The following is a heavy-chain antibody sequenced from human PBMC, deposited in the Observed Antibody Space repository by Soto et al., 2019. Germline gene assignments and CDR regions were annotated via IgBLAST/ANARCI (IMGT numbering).Heavy chain of an antibody. CDR3: ARDGLWFGEYPLDY. CDR2: ISAYNGNT. D-gene: IGHD3-10*01. J-gene: IGHJ4*02. CDR1: GYTFTSYG. V-gene: IGHV1-18*01. Sequence: XSVKVSCKASGYTFTSYGISWVRRAPGQGLEWMGWISAYNGNTNYAQKLQGRVTMTTDTSTSTAYMELRSLRSDDTAVYYCARDGLWFGEYPLDYWGQGTLVTVSS.